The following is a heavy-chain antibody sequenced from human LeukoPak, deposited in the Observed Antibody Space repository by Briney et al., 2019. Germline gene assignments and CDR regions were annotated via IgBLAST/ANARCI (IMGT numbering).Heavy chain of an antibody. Sequence: PGGSLRLSCAASGFTFSGHWMRWVRHAPEKGLVWVSRINSDGSSRDYADSVKGRFTISRDNAKNTLYLQMNSLRAEDTAVYYCARGASDSSGYFDYWGQGTLVTVSS. CDR1: GFTFSGHW. J-gene: IGHJ4*02. V-gene: IGHV3-74*01. CDR3: ARGASDSSGYFDY. CDR2: INSDGSSR. D-gene: IGHD3-22*01.